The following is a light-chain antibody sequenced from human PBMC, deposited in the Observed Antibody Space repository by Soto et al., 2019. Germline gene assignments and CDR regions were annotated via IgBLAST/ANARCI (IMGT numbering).Light chain of an antibody. CDR2: EVT. CDR1: SSDIGGYNY. CDR3: SSYAGRNNGV. J-gene: IGLJ3*02. Sequence: QSALTQPPSASGSPGQSVTISCTGTSSDIGGYNYVSWYQQHPGKVPKLMIYEVTKRPSGVPDRFSGSKSGNTASLTVSGLQAEDEADYYCSSYAGRNNGVFGGGTKLTVL. V-gene: IGLV2-8*01.